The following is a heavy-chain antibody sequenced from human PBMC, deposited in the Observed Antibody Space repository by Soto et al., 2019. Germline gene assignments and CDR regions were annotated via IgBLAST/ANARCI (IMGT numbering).Heavy chain of an antibody. J-gene: IGHJ3*02. CDR1: GFPFDDYA. CDR2: ISWNSGSI. D-gene: IGHD1-26*01. CDR3: AKDISGSYHGSASDI. Sequence: DVQLVESGGGLVQPGRSLRLSCAASGFPFDDYAMHWFRQAPGKGLEWVSGISWNSGSIGYADSVKGRFTISRDNAKNALYLQMSSLRAEDTALYYCAKDISGSYHGSASDIWGQVTMVTVS. V-gene: IGHV3-9*01.